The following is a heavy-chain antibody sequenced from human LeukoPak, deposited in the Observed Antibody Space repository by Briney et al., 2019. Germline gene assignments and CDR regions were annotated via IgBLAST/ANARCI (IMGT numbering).Heavy chain of an antibody. CDR3: ARGGYTAMVTGSDY. D-gene: IGHD5-18*01. J-gene: IGHJ4*02. V-gene: IGHV4-31*03. Sequence: SQTLSLTCTVSGGSISSGGYYWSWIRQHPGKGLEWIGYIYYSGSTYYNPSLKSRVTISVDTSKNQFSLKLSSVTAADTAVYYCARGGYTAMVTGSDYWGQGTLVTVSS. CDR1: GGSISSGGYY. CDR2: IYYSGST.